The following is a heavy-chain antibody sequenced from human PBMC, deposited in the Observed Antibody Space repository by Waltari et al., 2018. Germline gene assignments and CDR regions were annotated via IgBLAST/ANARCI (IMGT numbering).Heavy chain of an antibody. D-gene: IGHD1-26*01. Sequence: QVQLQESGPGLVKPSETLSLTCTVSGGSISSYYWSWIRQPPGKGLEWIGYIYYSGSTNYNPSLKSRVTISVDTSKNQFSLKLSSVTAADTAVYYCAREIVGATGIYYYYYMDVWGKGTTVTVSS. V-gene: IGHV4-59*01. CDR2: IYYSGST. CDR3: AREIVGATGIYYYYYMDV. CDR1: GGSISSYY. J-gene: IGHJ6*03.